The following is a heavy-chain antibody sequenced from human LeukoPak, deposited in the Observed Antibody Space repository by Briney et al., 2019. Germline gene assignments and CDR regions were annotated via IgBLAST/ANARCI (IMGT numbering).Heavy chain of an antibody. CDR1: GYTFTSYD. CDR3: AGGYPSDAFDT. CDR2: MNPNSGNT. D-gene: IGHD2-15*01. J-gene: IGHJ3*02. Sequence: ASVKVSCKASGYTFTSYDINWVRQATGQGLEWMGWMNPNSGNTGYAQKFQGRVTMTMYTSISTAYMELSMLRSEDTAVYYCAGGYPSDAFDTWGQGTMVTVSS. V-gene: IGHV1-8*01.